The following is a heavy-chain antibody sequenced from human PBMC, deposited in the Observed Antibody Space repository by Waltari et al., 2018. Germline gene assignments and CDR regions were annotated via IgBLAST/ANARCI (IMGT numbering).Heavy chain of an antibody. CDR3: ARPADGSLYYFDY. CDR1: GYSISSGYY. Sequence: QVQLQESGPGLVKPSETLSLTCAVSGYSISSGYYWGWIRQPPGKGLEWIGSIYHSGRTYSTPSLRSRVTISVDTSKNQFSRKLSSVTAADTAVYYCARPADGSLYYFDYWGQRTLVTVSS. CDR2: IYHSGRT. D-gene: IGHD3-10*01. J-gene: IGHJ4*02. V-gene: IGHV4-38-2*01.